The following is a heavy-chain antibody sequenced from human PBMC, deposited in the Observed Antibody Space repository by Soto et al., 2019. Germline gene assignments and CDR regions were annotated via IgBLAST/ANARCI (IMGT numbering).Heavy chain of an antibody. CDR1: GFTFSSYA. V-gene: IGHV3-23*01. Sequence: GGSLRLSCAASGFTFSSYAMSWVRQAPGKGLEWVSAISGSGGSTYYADSVKGRFTISRDNSKNTLYLQMNSLRAEDTAVYYCAAKGRSDYYYYYMDVWGKGTTVTVSS. CDR2: ISGSGGST. J-gene: IGHJ6*03. CDR3: AAKGRSDYYYYYMDV. D-gene: IGHD1-26*01.